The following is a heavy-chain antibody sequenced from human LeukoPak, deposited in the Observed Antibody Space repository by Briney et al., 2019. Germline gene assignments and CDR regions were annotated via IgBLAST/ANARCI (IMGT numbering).Heavy chain of an antibody. D-gene: IGHD3-10*01. Sequence: SETLSLTCAVYGGSFSGYYWSWIRQPPGKGLEWIGEINHSGSTNYNPSLKSRVTISVDTSKNQFSLKLSSVTAADTAVYYCARESPMVRGVIGVFDYCGQGTLVTVSS. J-gene: IGHJ4*02. CDR3: ARESPMVRGVIGVFDY. CDR2: INHSGST. V-gene: IGHV4-34*01. CDR1: GGSFSGYY.